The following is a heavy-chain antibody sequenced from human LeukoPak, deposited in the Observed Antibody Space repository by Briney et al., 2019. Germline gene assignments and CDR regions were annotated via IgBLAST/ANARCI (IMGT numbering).Heavy chain of an antibody. V-gene: IGHV3-53*01. CDR1: EFTFDNYA. CDR2: IYSGGST. J-gene: IGHJ4*02. Sequence: GGSLRLSCAASEFTFDNYAMSWVRQAPGKGLEWVSVIYSGGSTYYADSVKGRFTISRDNSKNTLYLQMNSLRAEDTAVYYCARGLADYYYALDYWGQGTLVTVSS. D-gene: IGHD3-10*01. CDR3: ARGLADYYYALDY.